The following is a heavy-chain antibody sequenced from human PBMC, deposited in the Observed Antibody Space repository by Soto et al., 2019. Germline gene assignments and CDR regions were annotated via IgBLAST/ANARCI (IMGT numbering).Heavy chain of an antibody. V-gene: IGHV4-59*01. J-gene: IGHJ4*02. CDR3: ARVRGYYDSSGYYYLFDY. Sequence: TSETLSLTCTVSGGSISSYYWSWIRQPPGKGLEWIGYIYYSGSTNYNPSLKSRVTISVDTSKNQFSLKLSSVTAADTAVYYCARVRGYYDSSGYYYLFDYWGQGTLVTVSS. D-gene: IGHD3-22*01. CDR2: IYYSGST. CDR1: GGSISSYY.